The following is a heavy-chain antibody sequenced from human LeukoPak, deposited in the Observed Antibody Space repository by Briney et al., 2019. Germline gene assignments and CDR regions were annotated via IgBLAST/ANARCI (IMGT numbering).Heavy chain of an antibody. CDR1: GFTFSSYW. CDR2: ISYDGSNK. Sequence: GGSLRLSCAASGFTFSSYWMSWVRQAPGKGLEWVAVISYDGSNKYYADSVKGRFTISRDNSKNTLYLQMNSLRAEDTAVYYCARGGDYDFWSGYYRRDAFDIWGQGTMVTVSS. J-gene: IGHJ3*02. D-gene: IGHD3-3*01. CDR3: ARGGDYDFWSGYYRRDAFDI. V-gene: IGHV3-30*03.